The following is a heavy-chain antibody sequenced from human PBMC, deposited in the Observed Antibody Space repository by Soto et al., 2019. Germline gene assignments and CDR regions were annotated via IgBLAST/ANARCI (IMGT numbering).Heavy chain of an antibody. J-gene: IGHJ5*02. CDR3: ARDRDTAMVLNWFDP. CDR1: GFTFSSYG. V-gene: IGHV3-33*01. D-gene: IGHD5-18*01. CDR2: IWYDGSNK. Sequence: GGSLRLSCAASGFTFSSYGMHWVRQAPGKGLEWVAVIWYDGSNKYYADSVKGRFTISRDNSKNTLYLQMNSLRAEDTAVYYCARDRDTAMVLNWFDPWGQGTLVTVSS.